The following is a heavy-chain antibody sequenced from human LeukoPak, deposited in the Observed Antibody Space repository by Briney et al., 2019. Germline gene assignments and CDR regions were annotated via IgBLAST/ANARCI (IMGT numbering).Heavy chain of an antibody. V-gene: IGHV3-23*01. CDR2: TSGSGGST. CDR3: VKDNPLCET. CDR1: GFTFSSYG. J-gene: IGHJ5*02. Sequence: PAGSLRLSCAVYGFTFSSYGMRWVRQAPREWLGWVSATSGSGGSTYSAASVKGRFTTSRALSKHNLYLPMDSLMGEVTAVYYCVKDNPLCETWGQGTLVTVSS. D-gene: IGHD2-21*01.